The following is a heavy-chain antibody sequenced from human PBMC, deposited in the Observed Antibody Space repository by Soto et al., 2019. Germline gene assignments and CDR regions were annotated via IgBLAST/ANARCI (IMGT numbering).Heavy chain of an antibody. CDR1: GFTFSSYA. V-gene: IGHV3-23*01. CDR2: IINSGGST. D-gene: IGHD6-19*01. CDR3: AKDKMEQWLVGGYFDF. Sequence: GGSLRLSCAASGFTFSSYAMSWVRQAPGKGLEWVSAIINSGGSTYYADSVRGRFTISRDNSKNTLYLQMNSLRAEDTAVYYCAKDKMEQWLVGGYFDFWGQGTLVTVSS. J-gene: IGHJ4*02.